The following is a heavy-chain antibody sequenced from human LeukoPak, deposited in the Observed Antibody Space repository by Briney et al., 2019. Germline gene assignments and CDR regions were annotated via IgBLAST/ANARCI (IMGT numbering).Heavy chain of an antibody. CDR2: IIPIFGTA. V-gene: IGHV1-69*05. D-gene: IGHD6-6*01. Sequence: SVKVSCKASGGTFSSYAISWVRQAPGQGLEWMGGIIPIFGTANYAQKFQGRVTITTDESTSTACMELSSLRSEDTAVYYCAREFGYSSSSFHYYMDVWGKGTTVTVSS. J-gene: IGHJ6*03. CDR1: GGTFSSYA. CDR3: AREFGYSSSSFHYYMDV.